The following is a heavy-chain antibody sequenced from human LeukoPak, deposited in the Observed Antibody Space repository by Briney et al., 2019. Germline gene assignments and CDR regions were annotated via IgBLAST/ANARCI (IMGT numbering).Heavy chain of an antibody. CDR2: IYYSGST. Sequence: SETLSLTCTVSGGSISSYYWSWIRQPPGKGLEWIGYIYYSGSTNYNPSLKSRVTISVDTSKNQFSLKLSSVTAADTAVYYCARGRGYSSSWYARRRGYYFDYWGQGTLVTVSS. D-gene: IGHD6-13*01. CDR1: GGSISSYY. V-gene: IGHV4-59*01. CDR3: ARGRGYSSSWYARRRGYYFDY. J-gene: IGHJ4*02.